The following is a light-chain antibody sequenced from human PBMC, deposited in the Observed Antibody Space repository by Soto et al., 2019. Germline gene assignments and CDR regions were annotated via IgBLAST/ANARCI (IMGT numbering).Light chain of an antibody. V-gene: IGKV3-15*01. J-gene: IGKJ3*01. CDR2: GAS. CDR1: QSVTSN. Sequence: EIVMTQSPATLSVSPGERATLSCRASQSVTSNLAWYQQKPGQAPRLLIYGASTRATGSPARFSGSGSGTEFTLTISSVQSEEFAVYYCQQYNNWPPIYTFGPGTKVDIK. CDR3: QQYNNWPPIYT.